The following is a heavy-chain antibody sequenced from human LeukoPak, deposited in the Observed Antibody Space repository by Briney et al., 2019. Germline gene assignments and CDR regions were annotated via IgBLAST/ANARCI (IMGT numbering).Heavy chain of an antibody. J-gene: IGHJ6*03. CDR3: ARSIVVVPDYYYYYMDV. V-gene: IGHV1-69*02. CDR2: IIPILGIA. CDR1: GGTFSSYT. Sequence: ASVKVSCKASGGTFSSYTISWVRQAPGQGLEWMGRIIPILGIANYAQKFQGRVTITADKSTSTAYMELSSLRSEGTAVYYCARSIVVVPDYYYYYMDVWGKGATVTVSS. D-gene: IGHD2-2*01.